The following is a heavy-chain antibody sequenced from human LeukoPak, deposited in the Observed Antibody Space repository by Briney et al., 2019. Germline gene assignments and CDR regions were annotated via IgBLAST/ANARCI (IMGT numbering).Heavy chain of an antibody. D-gene: IGHD3-3*02. Sequence: GGSLTLSCEASGFTVATKCMNWVRQAPGKGLEWVSILYSGDTTYYSDSVKGRFTVSRDSSKNTLYLHINSLRAEDTAVYYCARVGDHFHWYLDLWGRGALVTASS. CDR1: GFTVATKC. V-gene: IGHV3-53*01. CDR3: ARVGDHFHWYLDL. J-gene: IGHJ2*01. CDR2: LYSGDTT.